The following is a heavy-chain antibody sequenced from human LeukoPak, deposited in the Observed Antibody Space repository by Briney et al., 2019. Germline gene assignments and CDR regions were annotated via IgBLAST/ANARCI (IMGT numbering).Heavy chain of an antibody. CDR3: AELGITMIGGV. CDR2: VNQGATQK. D-gene: IGHD3-10*02. J-gene: IGHJ6*04. V-gene: IGHV3-7*01. Sequence: GGSLRLSCAASEFSFSNYWMSWVRQAPGKGLEWVAIVNQGATQKYYVDSVKGRFTISRDNAENSLYLQMNSLRAEDTAVYYCAELGITMIGGVWGKGTTVTISS. CDR1: EFSFSNYW.